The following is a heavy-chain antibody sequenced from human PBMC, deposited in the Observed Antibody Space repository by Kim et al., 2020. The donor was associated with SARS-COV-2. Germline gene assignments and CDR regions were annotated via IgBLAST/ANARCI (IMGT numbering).Heavy chain of an antibody. CDR3: ARFIPSGWYFDY. V-gene: IGHV4-39*01. CDR2: VYYNGNT. J-gene: IGHJ4*02. D-gene: IGHD6-25*01. Sequence: SETLSLTCTVSAGSISSSSYYWGWLRQSPGRGLEWIGSVYYNGNTYYNPPIMSRLTISVDTSKNQFSLDLSSVTAADTTVSYRARFIPSGWYFDYWGQGTLVTVSS. CDR1: AGSISSSSYY.